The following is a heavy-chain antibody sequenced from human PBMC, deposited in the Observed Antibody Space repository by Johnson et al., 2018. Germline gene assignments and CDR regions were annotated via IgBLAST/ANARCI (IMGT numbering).Heavy chain of an antibody. CDR1: GFTFSSYG. V-gene: IGHV3-30*18. D-gene: IGHD5-24*01. CDR3: ANMRWLQPDAAAFDI. Sequence: QVQLGQSGGGVVQPGRSLRLSCAASGFTFSSYGMHWVRQAPGKGLEWVAVISYDGSNKYYADSVKGRFTISRDNTKNTLYLQMNSLRAEATAVYYCANMRWLQPDAAAFDIWGQGTMVTVSS. CDR2: ISYDGSNK. J-gene: IGHJ3*02.